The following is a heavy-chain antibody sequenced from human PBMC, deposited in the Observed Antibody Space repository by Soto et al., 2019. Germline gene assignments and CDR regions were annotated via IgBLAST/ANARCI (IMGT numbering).Heavy chain of an antibody. V-gene: IGHV3-11*06. J-gene: IGHJ4*02. D-gene: IGHD3-3*01. CDR3: GKGDTIFGVVDD. CDR2: INNDATYR. CDR1: GFTFSDYF. Sequence: SLRLSCAGSGFTFSDYFITWIRRAPGKGLEWISYINNDATYRKYADSVKGRFTVSRDNAKNSVFLQMNSLRPEDTALYYCGKGDTIFGVVDDWGPGTLVTVSS.